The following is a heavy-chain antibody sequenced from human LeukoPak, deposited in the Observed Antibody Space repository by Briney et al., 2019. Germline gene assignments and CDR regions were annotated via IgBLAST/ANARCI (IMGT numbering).Heavy chain of an antibody. CDR2: IYYGGGT. CDR1: GASIGSYF. D-gene: IGHD6-6*01. J-gene: IGHJ5*02. Sequence: PSETLSLTCTVSGASIGSYFWSWIRQPPGKGLEWIGYIYYGGGTNYNPSFESRITISVDTSKNQFSLKLSSVTAADTAVYYCAKSIAARPWWFDPWGQGTLVTVSS. V-gene: IGHV4-59*08. CDR3: AKSIAARPWWFDP.